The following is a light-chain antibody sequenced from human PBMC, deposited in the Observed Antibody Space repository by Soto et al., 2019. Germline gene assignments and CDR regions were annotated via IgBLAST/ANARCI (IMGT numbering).Light chain of an antibody. V-gene: IGKV1-5*01. J-gene: IGKJ1*01. Sequence: DIQMTQSPSTLSASVGDRVTITFRASQSISSYLAWYQQKPGKAPKLLIYAASTLESGVSSRFSGRGSGTEFTLTINSLQPEDFATYYCQQYKSYLRTFGQGTKVDIK. CDR3: QQYKSYLRT. CDR1: QSISSY. CDR2: AAS.